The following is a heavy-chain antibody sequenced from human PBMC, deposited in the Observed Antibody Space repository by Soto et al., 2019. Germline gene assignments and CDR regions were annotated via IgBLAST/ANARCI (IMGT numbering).Heavy chain of an antibody. CDR3: ARESYSSGWDYFDY. CDR2: INSDGSST. J-gene: IGHJ4*02. Sequence: EVQLVESGGGLVQPGGSLRLSCAASGFKFSSYWMHWVRQAPGKGLVWVSRINSDGSSTSYADFVKGRFTISRDNAKNTLYLQMNNLGAEDTAVYYCARESYSSGWDYFDYWGQGTLVTVSS. D-gene: IGHD6-19*01. CDR1: GFKFSSYW. V-gene: IGHV3-74*01.